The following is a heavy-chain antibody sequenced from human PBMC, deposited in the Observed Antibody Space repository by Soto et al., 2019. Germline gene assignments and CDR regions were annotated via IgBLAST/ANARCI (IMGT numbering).Heavy chain of an antibody. D-gene: IGHD3-10*01. V-gene: IGHV3-11*06. CDR3: ARDSGYGSGSSVNHHLDF. J-gene: IGHJ4*02. CDR1: GIIFSDHY. CDR2: IGSGGTYT. Sequence: QVQLVQSGGGLVKPGGSLRLSCAASGIIFSDHYMSWIRQTPERGLEWISYIGSGGTYTNYADSVEGRFTISRDNAKNLLYLQMSSLRAEDTAVYYCARDSGYGSGSSVNHHLDFWGQGTLVSVS.